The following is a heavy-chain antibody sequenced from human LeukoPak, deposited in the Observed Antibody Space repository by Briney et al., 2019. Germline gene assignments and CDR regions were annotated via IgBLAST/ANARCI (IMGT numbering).Heavy chain of an antibody. V-gene: IGHV1-46*01. J-gene: IGHJ5*02. D-gene: IGHD5-12*01. CDR1: GGTFSSYA. Sequence: GASVKVSCKASGGTFSSYAISWVRQAPGQGLEWMGIINPSGGSTSYAQKFQGRVTMTRDMSTSTVYMELSSLRSEDTAVYYCARAGWLRRLWWFDPWGQGTLVTVSS. CDR3: ARAGWLRRLWWFDP. CDR2: INPSGGST.